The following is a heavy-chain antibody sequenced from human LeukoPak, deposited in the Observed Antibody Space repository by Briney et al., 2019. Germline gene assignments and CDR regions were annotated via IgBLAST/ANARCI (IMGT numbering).Heavy chain of an antibody. D-gene: IGHD4-17*01. CDR2: IYYSGST. CDR1: GGSISSSSYY. V-gene: IGHV4-39*01. Sequence: KPSETLSLTCTVSGGSISSSSYYWGWIRQPPGKGLEWIGSIYYSGSTYYNPSLKSRVTISVDTSKNQFSLKLSSVTAADTAVYYCATEVPYGDYVMGNLRFDPWGQGTLVTVSS. J-gene: IGHJ5*02. CDR3: ATEVPYGDYVMGNLRFDP.